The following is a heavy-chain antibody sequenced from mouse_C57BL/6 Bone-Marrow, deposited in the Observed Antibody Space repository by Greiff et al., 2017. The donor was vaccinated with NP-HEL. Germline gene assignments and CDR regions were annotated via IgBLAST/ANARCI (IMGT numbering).Heavy chain of an antibody. D-gene: IGHD1-1*01. V-gene: IGHV14-4*01. J-gene: IGHJ1*03. CDR1: GFNIKDDY. Sequence: EVQLQQSGAELVRPGASVKLSCTASGFNIKDDYMHWVKQRPEQGLEWIGWIDPENGDTEYASKFQGKATITADPSSNTAYLQLSSLTSEDTAVYYCTTRYYERYFDVWGTGTTVTVSS. CDR3: TTRYYERYFDV. CDR2: IDPENGDT.